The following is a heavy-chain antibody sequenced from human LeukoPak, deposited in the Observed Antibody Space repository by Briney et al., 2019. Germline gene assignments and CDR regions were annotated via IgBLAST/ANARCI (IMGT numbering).Heavy chain of an antibody. CDR3: ARVIGVGATRVGYFDY. V-gene: IGHV4-39*01. D-gene: IGHD1-26*01. CDR2: IYYSGST. J-gene: IGHJ4*02. CDR1: GGSISSSSYY. Sequence: SETLSLTCTVSGGSISSSSYYWGWIRQPPGKGLEWIGSIYYSGSTYYNPSLKSRVTISVDTSKNQFSLKLSSVTAADTAVYYCARVIGVGATRVGYFDYWGQGTLVTVSS.